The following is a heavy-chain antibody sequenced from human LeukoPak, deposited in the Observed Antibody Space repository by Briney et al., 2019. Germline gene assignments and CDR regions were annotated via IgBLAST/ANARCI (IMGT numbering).Heavy chain of an antibody. CDR1: GFNFDRYT. J-gene: IGHJ4*02. Sequence: GSLRLSCATSGFNFDRYTIHWVRQAPGKGLEWVSLAGWAGGTTFYSDSVRGRFTISRDSGRKSVYLQMNSLTTDDTAFYFCAKELDTMFFDYWGQGALVAVSS. V-gene: IGHV3-43*01. D-gene: IGHD3-10*02. CDR3: AKELDTMFFDY. CDR2: AGWAGGTT.